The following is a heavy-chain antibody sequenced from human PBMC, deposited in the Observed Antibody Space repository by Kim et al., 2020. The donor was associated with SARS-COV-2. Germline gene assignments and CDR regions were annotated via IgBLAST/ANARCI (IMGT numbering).Heavy chain of an antibody. V-gene: IGHV3-33*01. Sequence: GGSLRLSCAASGFTFSSYGMPWVRQAPGKGLEWVAVIWYDGSNKYYADSVKGRFTISRDNSKNTLYRQMNSLRAEDTAVYYCARDGLGYGSGSFPETYYYYGMDVWGQGPTVTVSS. J-gene: IGHJ6*02. D-gene: IGHD3-10*01. CDR1: GFTFSSYG. CDR2: IWYDGSNK. CDR3: ARDGLGYGSGSFPETYYYYGMDV.